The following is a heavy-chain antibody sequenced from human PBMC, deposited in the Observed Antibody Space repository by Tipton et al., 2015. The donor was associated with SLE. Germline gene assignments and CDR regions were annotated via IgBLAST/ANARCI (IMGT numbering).Heavy chain of an antibody. J-gene: IGHJ5*02. D-gene: IGHD5-18*01. CDR1: GGSVSSSSNY. V-gene: IGHV4-39*07. CDR3: ARLHGYSYGLNWFDP. Sequence: TLPLTCTVSGGSVSSSSNYWAWIRQPPGKGLEWIGSIYYTGTTTYYNSFLKSRVTMSVDTSKNQFSLRLTSVIAADTAVYYCARLHGYSYGLNWFDPWGQGTLISVSS. CDR2: IYYTGTTT.